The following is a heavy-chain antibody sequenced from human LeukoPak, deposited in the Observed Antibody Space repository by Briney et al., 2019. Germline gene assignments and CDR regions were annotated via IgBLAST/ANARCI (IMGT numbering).Heavy chain of an antibody. CDR2: INHSGST. J-gene: IGHJ4*02. D-gene: IGHD3-10*01. Sequence: PSRTLSLTCAVYGGSFSGYYWSCIRQPPGKGLEWIGGINHSGSTNYNPSLTSRVTISVYTSKNQFSLKLSSVTAADTAVYYCASDPGISGVYFDYWGQGNLVTVSS. V-gene: IGHV4-34*01. CDR3: ASDPGISGVYFDY. CDR1: GGSFSGYY.